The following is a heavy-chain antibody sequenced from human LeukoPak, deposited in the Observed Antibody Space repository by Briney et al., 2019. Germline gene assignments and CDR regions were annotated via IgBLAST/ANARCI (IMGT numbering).Heavy chain of an antibody. CDR3: ARSRGYSSGWYGDY. V-gene: IGHV4-34*01. D-gene: IGHD6-19*01. CDR1: GGSFSGYY. J-gene: IGHJ4*02. Sequence: PSETLSLTCAVYGGSFSGYYWSWIRQPPGKGLEWIGEINHSGSTNYNPSLKSRVTISVDTSKSQFSLKLSSVTAADTAVYYCARSRGYSSGWYGDYWGQGTLVTVSS. CDR2: INHSGST.